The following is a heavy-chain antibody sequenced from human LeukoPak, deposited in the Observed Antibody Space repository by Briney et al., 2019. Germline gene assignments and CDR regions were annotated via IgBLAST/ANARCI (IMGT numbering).Heavy chain of an antibody. CDR3: AREGNGDYAGEAYYFDY. J-gene: IGHJ4*02. CDR2: IIPIFGTA. V-gene: IGHV1-69*06. D-gene: IGHD4-17*01. Sequence: SVKVSCKASGGTFSSYAISWVRRAPGQGLEWMGGIIPIFGTANYAQKFQGRVTITADKSTSTAYMELSSLRSEDTAVYYCAREGNGDYAGEAYYFDYWGQGTLVTVSS. CDR1: GGTFSSYA.